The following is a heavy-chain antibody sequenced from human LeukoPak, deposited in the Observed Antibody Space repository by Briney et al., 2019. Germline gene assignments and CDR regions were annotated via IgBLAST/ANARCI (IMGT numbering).Heavy chain of an antibody. V-gene: IGHV1-69*05. Sequence: ASVKVSCKASGYTFTGYYMHWVRQAPGQGLEWMGGTIPFFGTRKYAHKFQDRVTISTDESTHTAYMELSSLSSEDTAVYYCARDRRGSRGWYYFDYWGQGTLVTVSS. J-gene: IGHJ4*02. D-gene: IGHD6-19*01. CDR1: GYTFTGYY. CDR2: TIPFFGTR. CDR3: ARDRRGSRGWYYFDY.